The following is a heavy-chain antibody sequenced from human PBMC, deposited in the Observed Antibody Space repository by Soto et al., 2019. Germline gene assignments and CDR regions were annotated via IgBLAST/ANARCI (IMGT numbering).Heavy chain of an antibody. D-gene: IGHD3-22*01. CDR2: IYYSGST. J-gene: IGHJ4*02. CDR3: ARGMVTMIDRFDY. CDR1: GGSISSYY. Sequence: SETLSLTCTVSGGSISSYYWSWIRQPPGKGLEWIGYIYYSGSTNYNPSLKSRVTISVDTSKNQFSLKLSSVTAADTAVYYCARGMVTMIDRFDYWGQGTLVTVSS. V-gene: IGHV4-59*01.